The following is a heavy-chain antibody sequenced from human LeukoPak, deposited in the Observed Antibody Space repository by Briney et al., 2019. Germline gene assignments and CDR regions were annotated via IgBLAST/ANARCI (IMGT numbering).Heavy chain of an antibody. D-gene: IGHD6-19*01. CDR3: ARVSSGWYLYYYYGMDV. J-gene: IGHJ6*02. Sequence: GGSLRLSCAASGFTVSSNYMSWVRQAPGKGLEWVSVIYSGGSTYYADSVKGRFTISRDNAKNSLYLQMNSLRAEDTAVYYCARVSSGWYLYYYYGMDVWGQGTTVTVSS. CDR1: GFTVSSNY. V-gene: IGHV3-53*01. CDR2: IYSGGST.